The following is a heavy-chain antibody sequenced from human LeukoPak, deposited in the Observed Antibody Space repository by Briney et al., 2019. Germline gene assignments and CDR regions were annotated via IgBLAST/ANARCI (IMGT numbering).Heavy chain of an antibody. J-gene: IGHJ4*02. CDR2: IRYDGSKK. V-gene: IGHV3-30*02. Sequence: GGSLRLSCAASGFTFRSYGMHWVRQAPGKGLEWVTFIRYDGSKKYYADSVKGRFTISRDNSKNTLYLQMNSLRAEDTAVYYCARVIMIIFGGVFLEPYFDYWGQGTLVTVSS. CDR1: GFTFRSYG. D-gene: IGHD3-16*01. CDR3: ARVIMIIFGGVFLEPYFDY.